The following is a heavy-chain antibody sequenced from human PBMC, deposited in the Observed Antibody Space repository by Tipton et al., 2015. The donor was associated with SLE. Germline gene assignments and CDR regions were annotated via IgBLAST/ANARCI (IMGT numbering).Heavy chain of an antibody. CDR1: GYSISADSY. Sequence: PGLVKPSETLSLTCGVSGYSISADSYWGWVRQPPGKGLEWIGYMFISGSTNYNPSLKSRVTISVDTSKNQFSLKLSSVTAADTAVYYCAAGSGGLWYFDLWGRGTLVTVSS. V-gene: IGHV4-38-2*01. D-gene: IGHD1-14*01. CDR3: AAGSGGLWYFDL. CDR2: MFISGST. J-gene: IGHJ2*01.